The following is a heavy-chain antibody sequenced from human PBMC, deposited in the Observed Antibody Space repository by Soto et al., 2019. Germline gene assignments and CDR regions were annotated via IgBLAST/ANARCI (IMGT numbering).Heavy chain of an antibody. D-gene: IGHD4-17*01. V-gene: IGHV4-31*03. Sequence: QVQLQESGPGLVKPSQTLSLTCTVSGGSISSGGYYWSWIRQHPGKGLEWIGYIYYSGSTYYNPSLKSRVTISVDTSKNQFSLKLSSETAADTAVYYCARANKATVVTPEYPTYYFDYWGQGTLVTVSS. CDR1: GGSISSGGYY. CDR2: IYYSGST. J-gene: IGHJ4*02. CDR3: ARANKATVVTPEYPTYYFDY.